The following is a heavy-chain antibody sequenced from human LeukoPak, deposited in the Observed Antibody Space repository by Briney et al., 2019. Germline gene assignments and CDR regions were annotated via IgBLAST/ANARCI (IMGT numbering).Heavy chain of an antibody. J-gene: IGHJ4*02. Sequence: SETLSLTCTVSGGSISSYNWNWIRQPPGKGLEWIGNIYYTGSTNYNPSFKGRVTISVDTSKNQFSLKLSSVTAADTAVFYCARGASGWYWIDYWGLGTLVTVSS. CDR1: GGSISSYN. CDR2: IYYTGST. V-gene: IGHV4-59*01. D-gene: IGHD6-19*01. CDR3: ARGASGWYWIDY.